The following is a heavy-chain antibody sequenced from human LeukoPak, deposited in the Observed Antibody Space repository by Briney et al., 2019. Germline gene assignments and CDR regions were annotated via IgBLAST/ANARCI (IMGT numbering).Heavy chain of an antibody. D-gene: IGHD6-19*01. V-gene: IGHV3-23*01. Sequence: PGGSLRLSCAASGFTFSNYAMSWVRQAPGKGLEWVSAISGSGGGTYYTDSVKGRFTISRDNAKNTVYLQLNSLRAEDTAVYYCAREGVPAGRDYWGQGTLVTVSS. CDR3: AREGVPAGRDY. CDR2: ISGSGGGT. CDR1: GFTFSNYA. J-gene: IGHJ4*02.